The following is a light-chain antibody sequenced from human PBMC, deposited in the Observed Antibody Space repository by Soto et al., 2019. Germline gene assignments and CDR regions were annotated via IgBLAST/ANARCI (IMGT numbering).Light chain of an antibody. J-gene: IGKJ4*01. CDR1: QSSVGSNY. CDR3: QQYGYALT. Sequence: ETVLTQSPGTLSLSPGERATLSCRASQSSVGSNYLAWYQQKPGQAPRLLIYGASSRATGIPDRFSGSGSGTDFTLTISRLEPEDSAVYYCQQYGYALTFGGGTKVEIK. V-gene: IGKV3-20*01. CDR2: GAS.